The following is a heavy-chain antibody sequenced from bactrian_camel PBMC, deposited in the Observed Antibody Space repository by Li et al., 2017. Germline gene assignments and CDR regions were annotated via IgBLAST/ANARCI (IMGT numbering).Heavy chain of an antibody. J-gene: IGHJ6*01. CDR3: AVGSVDSPYACLTWQFRY. V-gene: IGHV3S35*01. D-gene: IGHD3*01. CDR1: RYTYSTYS. Sequence: VQLVESGGGSVQAGGSLRLSCVISRYTYSTYSMGWFRQGPGKEREGIAKIYTDGRRVVYDTSVKGRFTISRDNSKNAVTLQMNSLQTDDTAMYYCAVGSVDSPYACLTWQFRYWGQGTQVTVS. CDR2: IYTDGRRV.